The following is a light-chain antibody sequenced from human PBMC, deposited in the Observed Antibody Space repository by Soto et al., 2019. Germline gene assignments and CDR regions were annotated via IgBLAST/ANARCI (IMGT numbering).Light chain of an antibody. CDR3: CSYASSSSFDVV. J-gene: IGLJ2*01. CDR2: AGS. V-gene: IGLV2-23*03. Sequence: SALTQPASVSGSPGQSISISCTGTSSDVGSYDFVSWYQQHPGKAPQLIIYAGSKRPSGVSNRFSGSKSGNTASLTISGLQAEDEADYYCCSYASSSSFDVVFGGGTKLTVL. CDR1: SSDVGSYDF.